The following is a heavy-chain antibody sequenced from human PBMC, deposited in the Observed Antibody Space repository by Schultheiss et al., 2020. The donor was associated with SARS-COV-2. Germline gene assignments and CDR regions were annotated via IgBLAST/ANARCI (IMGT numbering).Heavy chain of an antibody. Sequence: GESLKISCAASGFTFDDYAMHWVRQAPGKGLEWVSTISGSGGTTYYGDSVKGRVTISRDNSKNTLNLQMNSLRAEDTAVYYCAKATSVVVVPYFDYWGQGTPVTVSS. D-gene: IGHD2-2*01. CDR2: ISGSGGTT. J-gene: IGHJ4*02. V-gene: IGHV3-23*01. CDR1: GFTFDDYA. CDR3: AKATSVVVVPYFDY.